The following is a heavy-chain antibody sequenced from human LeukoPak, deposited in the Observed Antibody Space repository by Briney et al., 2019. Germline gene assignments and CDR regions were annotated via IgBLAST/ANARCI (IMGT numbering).Heavy chain of an antibody. Sequence: PGGSLRLSCVASGFTFSSYWMHWVRQDPRKGLVWVSRISGDGRNINYADSVRGRFTISRDNAKNSLYLQMNSLRAEDTAMYYCARGGIPITIFGVVPYFDYWGQGTPVTVSS. D-gene: IGHD3-3*01. J-gene: IGHJ4*02. CDR1: GFTFSSYW. V-gene: IGHV3-74*01. CDR3: ARGGIPITIFGVVPYFDY. CDR2: ISGDGRNI.